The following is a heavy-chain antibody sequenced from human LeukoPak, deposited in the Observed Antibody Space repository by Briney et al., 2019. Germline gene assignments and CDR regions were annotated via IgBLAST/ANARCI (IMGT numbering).Heavy chain of an antibody. CDR2: ISSSSSTI. V-gene: IGHV3-48*01. Sequence: EGSLRLSCAASGFTFSSYSMNWVRQAPGKGLEWVSYISSSSSTIYYADSVKGRFTISRDNAKNSLYLQMNSLRAEDTAVYYCARSPKEARDREAVYSYGSTGWFDPWGQGTLVTVSS. CDR1: GFTFSSYS. CDR3: ARSPKEARDREAVYSYGSTGWFDP. D-gene: IGHD5-18*01. J-gene: IGHJ5*02.